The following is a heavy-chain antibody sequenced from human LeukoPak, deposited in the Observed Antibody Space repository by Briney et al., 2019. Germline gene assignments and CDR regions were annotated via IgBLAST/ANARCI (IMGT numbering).Heavy chain of an antibody. CDR2: ISGSGGST. V-gene: IGHV3-23*01. J-gene: IGHJ5*02. Sequence: GGSLRLSCAASGFTFNSYGMTWVRQAPGKGLEWVSSISGSGGSTYYADSVKGRFTISRDNSENTVYLQMNSLRAVDTAVYYCAKGMSWFDPWGQGTLVTVSS. CDR3: AKGMSWFDP. CDR1: GFTFNSYG.